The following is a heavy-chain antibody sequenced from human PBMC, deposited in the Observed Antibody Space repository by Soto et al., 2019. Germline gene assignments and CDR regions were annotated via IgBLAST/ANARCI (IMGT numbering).Heavy chain of an antibody. CDR1: GYTFTSYA. J-gene: IGHJ6*02. Sequence: GASVKVSCKASGYTFTSYAMHWVRQAPGQRLEWMGWINAGNGNTKYSQKFQGRVTITRDTSASTAYMELSSLRSEDTAVYYCARDRGLRGQGSGVLIYYYYGMDVWGQGTTVTVS. CDR3: ARDRGLRGQGSGVLIYYYYGMDV. V-gene: IGHV1-3*01. CDR2: INAGNGNT. D-gene: IGHD3-10*01.